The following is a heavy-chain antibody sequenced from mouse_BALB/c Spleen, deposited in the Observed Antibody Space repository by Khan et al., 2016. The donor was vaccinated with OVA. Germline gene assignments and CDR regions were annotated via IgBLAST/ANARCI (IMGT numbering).Heavy chain of an antibody. J-gene: IGHJ3*01. V-gene: IGHV1-77*01. D-gene: IGHD2-14*01. CDR3: ARGGYSVLSY. CDR2: IFPGSGSP. Sequence: QIQLVQSGPELVKPGASLKVSCKASGYTFSDYVIGWVKKRTRQGLEWIGDIFPGSGSPYYHEQFKDKATLTADQSSSTPYMQLSRLTSEDSAFYFCARGGYSVLSYWGQGTLVTVSA. CDR1: GYTFSDYV.